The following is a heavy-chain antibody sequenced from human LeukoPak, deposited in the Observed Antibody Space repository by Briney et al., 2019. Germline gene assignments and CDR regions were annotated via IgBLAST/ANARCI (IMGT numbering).Heavy chain of an antibody. V-gene: IGHV3-48*01. Sequence: GGSLRLSCAASGFTLSSYSMNWVRQAPGKGLEWVSYISSSSTIYYADSVKGRFTISRDNAKNSLYLQMNSLRAEDTAVYYCARGLTIYSNWFDPWGQGTLVTVSS. D-gene: IGHD3-3*01. CDR2: ISSSSTI. CDR3: ARGLTIYSNWFDP. J-gene: IGHJ5*02. CDR1: GFTLSSYS.